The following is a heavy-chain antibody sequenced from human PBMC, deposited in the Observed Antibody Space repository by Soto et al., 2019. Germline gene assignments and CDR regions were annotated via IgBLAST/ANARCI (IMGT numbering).Heavy chain of an antibody. CDR1: GGTFSSYA. CDR2: IIPIFGTA. D-gene: IGHD3-10*01. Sequence: SVKVSCKASGGTFSSYAISWVRRAPGQGLEWMGGIIPIFGTANYAQKFQGRVTITADESTSTAYMELSSLRSEDTAVYYCARTPRSQRGVLDYWGQGTLVTVSS. J-gene: IGHJ4*02. CDR3: ARTPRSQRGVLDY. V-gene: IGHV1-69*13.